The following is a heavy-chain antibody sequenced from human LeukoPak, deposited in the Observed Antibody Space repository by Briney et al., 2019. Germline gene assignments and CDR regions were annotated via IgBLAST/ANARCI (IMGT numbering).Heavy chain of an antibody. CDR1: GGSISSGSYY. CDR2: IYTSGST. Sequence: PSETLSLTCTVSGGSISSGSYYWSWIRQPAGKGLEWIGRIYTSGSTNYNPSLKSRVTISVDTSKNQFSLKLSSVTAADTAVYYCARGTKSRGSHYMDVWGKGTTVTVSS. V-gene: IGHV4-61*02. D-gene: IGHD1-1*01. CDR3: ARGTKSRGSHYMDV. J-gene: IGHJ6*03.